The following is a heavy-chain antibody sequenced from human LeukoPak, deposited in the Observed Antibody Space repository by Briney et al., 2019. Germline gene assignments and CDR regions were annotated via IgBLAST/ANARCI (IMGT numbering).Heavy chain of an antibody. CDR1: GGSISSGGYY. J-gene: IGHJ4*02. V-gene: IGHV4-61*08. CDR2: VYYSGGT. CDR3: ARRANTAPPYYFDY. Sequence: SETLSLTCTVSGGSISSGGYYWSWIRQPPGKGLEWIGYVYYSGGTNYNPSLKSRVTISLDTSKNQFSLKLSSVTAADTAVYYCARRANTAPPYYFDYWGQGTLVTVSS. D-gene: IGHD5-18*01.